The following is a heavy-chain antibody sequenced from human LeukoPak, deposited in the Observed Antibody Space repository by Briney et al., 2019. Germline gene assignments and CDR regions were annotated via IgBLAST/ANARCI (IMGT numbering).Heavy chain of an antibody. J-gene: IGHJ4*02. Sequence: GGSLRLSCAASGFTFSTYAMNWVRQAPGKGLEWVSRIRGTDGKTFYADSVKGRFTISRDNSKNTLYLQMNNLRAEDTALYYCAKKGCSTSGCPASFDCWGKGTLVTVSS. CDR3: AKKGCSTSGCPASFDC. CDR2: IRGTDGKT. V-gene: IGHV3-23*01. D-gene: IGHD2-2*01. CDR1: GFTFSTYA.